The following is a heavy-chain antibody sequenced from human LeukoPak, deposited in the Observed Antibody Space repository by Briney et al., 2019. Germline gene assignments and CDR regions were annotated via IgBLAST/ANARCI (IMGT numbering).Heavy chain of an antibody. CDR3: ARVKEMATFDY. Sequence: SETLSLTCTVSGGSISSSSYYWGWIRQPPGKGLEWIGSIYYSGSTYYNPSLKSRITISVDTSKNQFSLKLSSVTAADTAVYYCARVKEMATFDYWGQGPLVTVSS. V-gene: IGHV4-39*07. CDR1: GGSISSSSYY. D-gene: IGHD5-24*01. J-gene: IGHJ4*02. CDR2: IYYSGST.